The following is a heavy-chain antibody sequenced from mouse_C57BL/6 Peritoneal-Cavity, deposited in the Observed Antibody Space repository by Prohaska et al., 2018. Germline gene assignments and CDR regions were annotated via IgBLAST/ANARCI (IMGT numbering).Heavy chain of an antibody. J-gene: IGHJ2*01. CDR2: INPSSGYT. Sequence: MSCKASGYTFTSYTMHWVKQRPGQGLEWIGYINPSSGYTKYNQKFKDKATLTADKSSSTAYMQLSSLRSEDSAVYYCARSDITTVVADYWGQGTTLTVSS. CDR3: ARSDITTVVADY. CDR1: GYTFTSYT. D-gene: IGHD1-1*01. V-gene: IGHV1-4*01.